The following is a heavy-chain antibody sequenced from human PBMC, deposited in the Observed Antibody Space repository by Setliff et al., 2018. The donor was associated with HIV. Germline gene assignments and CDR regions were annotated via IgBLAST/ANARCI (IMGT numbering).Heavy chain of an antibody. Sequence: GESLKISCAASGFTFSSHWMSWVRQAPGKGLEWVANIKEDGSEKFYVDSVKGRFTISRDNAKNSLDLQMNSLRVEDTAVYYCARREYNYVPRAFDLWGRGTMVTVSS. J-gene: IGHJ3*01. CDR1: GFTFSSHW. CDR3: ARREYNYVPRAFDL. CDR2: IKEDGSEK. V-gene: IGHV3-7*01. D-gene: IGHD1-1*01.